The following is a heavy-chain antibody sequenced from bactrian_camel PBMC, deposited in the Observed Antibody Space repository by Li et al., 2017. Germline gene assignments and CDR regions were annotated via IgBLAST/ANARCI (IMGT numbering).Heavy chain of an antibody. CDR1: AYTVRSDC. V-gene: IGHV3S57*01. J-gene: IGHJ4*01. D-gene: IGHD1*01. CDR3: AAPITWGAAEEICSFAASEYNY. CDR2: FGPSST. Sequence: HVQLVESGGGSVQPGGSLRLSCVATAYTVRSDCMAWFRQTKGEEREVVAAFGPSSTWYADSVKGRFTLSRDNDKNILYLQMNSLKPEDTAMYYCAAPITWGAAEEICSFAASEYNYWGQGTQVTVS.